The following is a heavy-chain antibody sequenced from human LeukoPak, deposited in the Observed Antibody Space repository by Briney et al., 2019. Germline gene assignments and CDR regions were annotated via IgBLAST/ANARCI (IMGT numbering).Heavy chain of an antibody. J-gene: IGHJ5*02. Sequence: KPSETLSLTCTVSGGSISSSSYYWGWIRQPPGKGLEWIGSIYYSGSTYYNPSLKSRVTISVDTSKNQFSLKLSSVTAADTAVYYCAPLFLSAAKGGDPWGQGTLVTVSS. CDR3: APLFLSAAKGGDP. D-gene: IGHD2-15*01. CDR2: IYYSGST. V-gene: IGHV4-39*01. CDR1: GGSISSSSYY.